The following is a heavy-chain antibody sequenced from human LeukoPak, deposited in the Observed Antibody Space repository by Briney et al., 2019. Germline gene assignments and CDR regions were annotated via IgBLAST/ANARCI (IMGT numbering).Heavy chain of an antibody. Sequence: GASVKVSCKVSGYTLTELSMHWVRQAPGKGLEWMGGFDPEDGETIYAQKFQGRVTMTEDTSTDTAYMELSSLRSEDTAVYYCATLYLLGHRFDYWGQGTLVTVSS. V-gene: IGHV1-24*01. CDR2: FDPEDGET. D-gene: IGHD1-14*01. CDR3: ATLYLLGHRFDY. CDR1: GYTLTELS. J-gene: IGHJ4*02.